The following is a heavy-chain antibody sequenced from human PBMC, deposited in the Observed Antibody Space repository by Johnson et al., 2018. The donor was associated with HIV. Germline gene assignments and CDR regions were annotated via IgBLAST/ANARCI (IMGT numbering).Heavy chain of an antibody. CDR2: IRYDGSNQ. D-gene: IGHD3-22*01. V-gene: IGHV3-30*02. CDR1: GFTFSNYG. J-gene: IGHJ3*02. Sequence: QVQLLESGGGVVQPGGSLRLSCAASGFTFSNYGMHWVRQAPGKGLEWVTFIRYDGSNQNYAESVKGRFTISRDNSKNTLSLQMNSLRAEDTAVYYCARDALRSWYYDSSDAFDIWGQGTMVTVSS. CDR3: ARDALRSWYYDSSDAFDI.